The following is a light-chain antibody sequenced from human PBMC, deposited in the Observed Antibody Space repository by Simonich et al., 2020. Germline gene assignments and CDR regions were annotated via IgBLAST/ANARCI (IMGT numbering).Light chain of an antibody. CDR1: SSDVGGYNY. Sequence: QSALTQPASVSGSPGQSITISCTGTSSDVGGYNYVSWYQQHPGKAPKLRIYDVSSRPQVVSKRFSGSKSGNTASLTISGLQAEDEADYYCSSYTSSSTWVFGGGTKLTVL. J-gene: IGLJ3*02. V-gene: IGLV2-14*01. CDR2: DVS. CDR3: SSYTSSSTWV.